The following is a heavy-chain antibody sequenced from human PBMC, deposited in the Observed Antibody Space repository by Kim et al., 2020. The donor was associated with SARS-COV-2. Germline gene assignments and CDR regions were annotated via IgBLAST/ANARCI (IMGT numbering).Heavy chain of an antibody. V-gene: IGHV4-38-2*01. J-gene: IGHJ4*02. D-gene: IGHD3-22*01. CDR3: ARGFYRDSLGLY. Sequence: SETLSLTCGVSGDSIDNGHHWGWVRQTPGKGLEWIGSIFHTGTAYYNLSLKSRVFMSIDPSKNQFALRLTSVTAADTAVYYCARGFYRDSLGLYWGQGTLVTVSS. CDR2: IFHTGTA. CDR1: GDSIDNGHH.